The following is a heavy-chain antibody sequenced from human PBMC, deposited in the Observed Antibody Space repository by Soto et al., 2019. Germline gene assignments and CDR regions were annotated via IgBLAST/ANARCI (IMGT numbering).Heavy chain of an antibody. CDR1: GGSFSGYY. D-gene: IGHD6-6*01. CDR2: INHSGST. Sequence: SETLSLTCAVYGGSFSGYYWSWIRQPPGKGLEWIGEINHSGSTNYNPSLKSRVTISVDTSKNQFSLTLSSVTAADTAVYYCARAPYSSSSGLDYWGQGTLVTVSS. V-gene: IGHV4-34*01. J-gene: IGHJ4*02. CDR3: ARAPYSSSSGLDY.